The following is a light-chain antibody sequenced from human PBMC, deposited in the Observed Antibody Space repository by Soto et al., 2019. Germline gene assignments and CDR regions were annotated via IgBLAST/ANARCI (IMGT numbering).Light chain of an antibody. CDR3: QSYDSRLGGVV. CDR2: GNS. V-gene: IGLV1-40*01. CDR1: SSNIGAGYD. Sequence: QSVLTQPPSVSGAPGQRVTISCTGSSSNIGAGYDVHWYQQLPGTAPKLLIYGNSNRPSGVPDRFSGSKSGTSASLAITGLRAEDEADYYCQSYDSRLGGVVFGGGTKPPVL. J-gene: IGLJ2*01.